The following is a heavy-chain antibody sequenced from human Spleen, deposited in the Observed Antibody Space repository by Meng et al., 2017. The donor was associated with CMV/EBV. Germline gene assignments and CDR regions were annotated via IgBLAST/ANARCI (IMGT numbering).Heavy chain of an antibody. Sequence: GESLKISCAASGFTLSSYAMSWVRRAPGKGLEWVSAISNNGGRTYDADSVKGRLTISRDNSKNTLYLQMNSVRAEDTAVYYCAKGGSDRQWLLEDYFDYWGQGTLVTVSS. V-gene: IGHV3-23*01. D-gene: IGHD6-19*01. CDR2: ISNNGGRT. CDR1: GFTLSSYA. CDR3: AKGGSDRQWLLEDYFDY. J-gene: IGHJ4*02.